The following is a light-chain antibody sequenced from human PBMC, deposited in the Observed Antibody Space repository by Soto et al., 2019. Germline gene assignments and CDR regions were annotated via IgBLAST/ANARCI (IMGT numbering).Light chain of an antibody. V-gene: IGKV1-5*01. CDR2: DAS. J-gene: IGKJ1*01. CDR1: QSISSW. Sequence: DIQMTQSPSTLSPTAGDRVTITCRASQSISSWLAWYQHKPGKAPKLLIYDASNLDSGVPSRFSGSGSGTEFSLTISNLQPDDCATYYCQQYENYWTFGQGTKVDI. CDR3: QQYENYWT.